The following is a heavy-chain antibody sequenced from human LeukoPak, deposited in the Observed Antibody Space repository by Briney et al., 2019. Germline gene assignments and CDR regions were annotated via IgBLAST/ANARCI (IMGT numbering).Heavy chain of an antibody. J-gene: IGHJ6*02. D-gene: IGHD3-3*01. CDR2: ISYDGSNK. V-gene: IGHV3-30-3*01. Sequence: GRSLRLSCAASGFTFSSYAMHWVRQAPGKGLEWVAVISYDGSNKYYADSVKGRFTISRDNSKNTLYLQMNSLRAEDTAVYCCAREGRFLEWLYYYGMDVWGQGTTVTVSS. CDR3: AREGRFLEWLYYYGMDV. CDR1: GFTFSSYA.